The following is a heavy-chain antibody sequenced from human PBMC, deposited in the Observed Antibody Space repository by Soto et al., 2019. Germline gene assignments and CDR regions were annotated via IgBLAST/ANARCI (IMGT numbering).Heavy chain of an antibody. J-gene: IGHJ4*02. CDR1: GGSISSGGYY. CDR2: IYYSGST. V-gene: IGHV4-31*03. Sequence: QVQLQESGPGLVKPSQTLSLTCTVSGGSISSGGYYWSWIRQHPGKGLEWIGYIYYSGSTYYNPSLKSRVTISVDTSKSQCCLKLSSVTAADTAVYYCARVWGDYGWIDYWGQGTLVTVSS. D-gene: IGHD4-17*01. CDR3: ARVWGDYGWIDY.